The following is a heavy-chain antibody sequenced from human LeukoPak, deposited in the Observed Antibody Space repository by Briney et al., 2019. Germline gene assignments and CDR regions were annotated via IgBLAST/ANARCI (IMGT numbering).Heavy chain of an antibody. CDR2: IYYSGST. D-gene: IGHD5-18*01. Sequence: SETLSLTCTVSGGSISSSSYYWGWIRQPPGKGLEWIGSIYYSGSTYYNPSLKSRVTISVDTSKNQFSLKLSSVTAADTAVYYCARGRIAAMYKDWGQGTLVTVSS. CDR3: ARGRIAAMYKD. CDR1: GGSISSSSYY. V-gene: IGHV4-39*01. J-gene: IGHJ4*02.